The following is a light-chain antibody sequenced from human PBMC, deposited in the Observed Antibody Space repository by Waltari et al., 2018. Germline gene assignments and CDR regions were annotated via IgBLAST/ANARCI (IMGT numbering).Light chain of an antibody. V-gene: IGLV1-40*01. CDR3: QSHSFGDSIL. J-gene: IGLJ2*01. CDR1: RSNTGAGYA. CDR2: SNN. Sequence: QSVLTQPPSVSGATGQTVTIPCTGSRSNTGAGYAVHWYQQLPGTAPKLLLSSNNNRASGVPDRFSGSKSGTSASLAITGLQAEDEAYYYCQSHSFGDSILFGGGTKLTVL.